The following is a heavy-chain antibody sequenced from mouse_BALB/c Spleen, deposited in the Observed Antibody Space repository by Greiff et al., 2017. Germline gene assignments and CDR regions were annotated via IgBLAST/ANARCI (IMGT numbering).Heavy chain of an antibody. CDR2: ISSGGSYT. V-gene: IGHV5-9-4*01. CDR3: ARDGEPGFAD. J-gene: IGHJ3*01. CDR1: GFTFSSYA. Sequence: EVQRVESGGGLVKPGGSLKLSCAASGFTFSSYAMSWVRQSPEKRLEWVAEISSGGSYTYYPDTVTGRFTISRDNAKNTLYLEMSSLRSEDTAMYYCARDGEPGFADWGQGTLVTVSA.